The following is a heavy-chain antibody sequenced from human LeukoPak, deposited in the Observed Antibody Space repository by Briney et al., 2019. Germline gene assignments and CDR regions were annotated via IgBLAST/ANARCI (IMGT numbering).Heavy chain of an antibody. CDR3: ARELDY. CDR1: GFTFSSYA. J-gene: IGHJ4*02. CDR2: ITYYGSDK. Sequence: PGGSLRLSCAASGFTFSSYAMHWVRQAPGKGLEWVAVITYYGSDKYYADSVKGRFTISRDNSKNTLYLQMNSLRAEHTAVYYCARELDYWGQGTLVTVSS. V-gene: IGHV3-30*04.